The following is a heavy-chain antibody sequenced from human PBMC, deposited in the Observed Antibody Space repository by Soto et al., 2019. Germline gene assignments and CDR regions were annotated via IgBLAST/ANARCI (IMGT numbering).Heavy chain of an antibody. J-gene: IGHJ5*02. V-gene: IGHV4-4*02. CDR1: GDSISNFHW. D-gene: IGHD3-10*01. CDR2: IFHSGST. Sequence: VQLHESGPGLVKASGTLSLTCAVSGDSISNFHWWTWLRQPPGRGLEWIGEIFHSGSTTYNPSLKSRVTISADKSTNQFSLNLNSVTAADTAVYYCAGDGGEWLQSGGGGFDPWGPGILVIVSS. CDR3: AGDGGEWLQSGGGGFDP.